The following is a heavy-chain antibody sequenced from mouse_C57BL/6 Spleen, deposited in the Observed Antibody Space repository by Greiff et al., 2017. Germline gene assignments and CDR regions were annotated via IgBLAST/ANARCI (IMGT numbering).Heavy chain of an antibody. CDR3: TTWGHYYAMDY. CDR1: GFNIKDDY. J-gene: IGHJ4*01. Sequence: VQLQQSGAELVRPGASVKLSCTASGFNIKDDYMHWVKQRPEQGLEWIGWIDPENGATEYASKFQGKATITADTSSNTAYLQLSSLTSEDTAVYYCTTWGHYYAMDYWGQGTSVTVSS. CDR2: IDPENGAT. V-gene: IGHV14-4*01.